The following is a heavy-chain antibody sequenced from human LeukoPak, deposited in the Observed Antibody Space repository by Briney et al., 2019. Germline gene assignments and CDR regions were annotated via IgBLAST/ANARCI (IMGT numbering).Heavy chain of an antibody. CDR3: ARDEYGFGDGYNSGYYFDY. D-gene: IGHD5-24*01. V-gene: IGHV3-11*01. CDR2: ISSSGSTI. J-gene: IGHJ4*02. CDR1: GFTFSDYY. Sequence: PGGSLRLSCAASGFTFSDYYMSWVRQAPGKGLEWVSYISSSGSTIYYADSVKGRFTISRDNAKNSLYLQMNSLRAEDTAVYYCARDEYGFGDGYNSGYYFDYWGQGTLVTVSS.